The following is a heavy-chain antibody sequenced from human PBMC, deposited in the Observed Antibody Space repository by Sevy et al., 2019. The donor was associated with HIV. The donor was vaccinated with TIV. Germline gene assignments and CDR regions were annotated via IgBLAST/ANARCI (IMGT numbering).Heavy chain of an antibody. CDR3: AREPLNWNPGVGFYYGMDV. CDR1: GFTFSSYS. J-gene: IGHJ6*02. D-gene: IGHD1-20*01. V-gene: IGHV3-21*01. Sequence: GGSLRLSCAASGFTFSSYSMNCVRQAPGKGLEWVSSISSSSSYIYYADSVKGRFTISRDNAKNSLYLQMNSLRAEDTAVYYCAREPLNWNPGVGFYYGMDVWGQGTTVTVSS. CDR2: ISSSSSYI.